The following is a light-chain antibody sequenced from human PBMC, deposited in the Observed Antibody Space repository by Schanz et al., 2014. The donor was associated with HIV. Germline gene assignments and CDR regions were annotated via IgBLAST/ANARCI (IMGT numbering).Light chain of an antibody. CDR3: QTWDTGIRV. J-gene: IGLJ3*02. Sequence: QSVLTQSPSASASLGASVKLTCTLSSGHSTYAIAWHQQQPETGPRFLMNLNSDGSHNKGDGIPDRFSGTSSGAERYLTISSLQSEDEADYYCQTWDTGIRVFGGGTMLTVL. V-gene: IGLV4-69*01. CDR2: LNSDGSH. CDR1: SGHSTYA.